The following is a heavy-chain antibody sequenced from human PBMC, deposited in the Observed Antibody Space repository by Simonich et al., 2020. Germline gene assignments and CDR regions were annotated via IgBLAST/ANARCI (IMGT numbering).Heavy chain of an antibody. CDR2: IYYSGNT. V-gene: IGHV4-39*01. CDR3: ARHAGFAFDI. Sequence: QLQLQESGPGLVKPSETLSLTCTVSGGSIRSSCYYWGWIRQPPGKGVEWIGSIYYSGNTYYNPSLKSRVTISVDTSKNQFSLKLSSVTAADTAVYYCARHAGFAFDIWGQGTMVTVSS. CDR1: GGSIRSSCYY. D-gene: IGHD6-13*01. J-gene: IGHJ3*02.